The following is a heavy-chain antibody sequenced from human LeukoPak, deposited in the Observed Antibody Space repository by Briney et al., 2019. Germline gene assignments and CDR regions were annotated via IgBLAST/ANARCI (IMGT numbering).Heavy chain of an antibody. CDR3: AKHNGMDV. CDR2: VNRDGSET. CDR1: GFALSSHW. J-gene: IGHJ6*02. Sequence: GGSLRLSCAASGFALSSHWMTWVRQVPGRGPEWVANVNRDGSETYYLDSVKGRFTISKDNTKNSLYLQMNSLRAEDTALYHCAKHNGMDVWGQGPTVIVSS. V-gene: IGHV3-7*03.